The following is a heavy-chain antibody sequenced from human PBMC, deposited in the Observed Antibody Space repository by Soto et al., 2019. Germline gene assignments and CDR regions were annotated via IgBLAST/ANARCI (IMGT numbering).Heavy chain of an antibody. CDR1: GGTFSSYA. Sequence: QVQLVQSGAEVKKPGSSVKVSCKASGGTFSSYALSWVRQAPGQGLEWMGGIIPITGTANYAQKFQGRVTITADESTSTAYMEASSLRSEDTAVYYCARTQGSSTSLEIYYYYYYGMDVWGQGTTVTVSS. CDR3: ARTQGSSTSLEIYYYYYYGMDV. CDR2: IIPITGTA. J-gene: IGHJ6*02. V-gene: IGHV1-69*01. D-gene: IGHD2-2*01.